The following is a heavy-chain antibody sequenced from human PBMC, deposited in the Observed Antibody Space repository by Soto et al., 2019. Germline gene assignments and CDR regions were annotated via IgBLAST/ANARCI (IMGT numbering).Heavy chain of an antibody. CDR3: ARDNHSQPPHPPWGGGYMDV. CDR2: IYFSGST. Sequence: QLQLQESGPGLVKPSQTLSLTCAVSGGSISNGGYYWSWIRQHPGKCLGWIGSIYFSGSTCYNPSLESPITISIATPKNQFFPEGGPVTAADPAVDCCARDNHSQPPHPPWGGGYMDVWGKGTTVTVSS. D-gene: IGHD3-16*01. V-gene: IGHV4-31*11. CDR1: GGSISNGGYY. J-gene: IGHJ6*03.